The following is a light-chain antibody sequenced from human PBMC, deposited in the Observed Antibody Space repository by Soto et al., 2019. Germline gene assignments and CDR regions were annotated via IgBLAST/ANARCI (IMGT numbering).Light chain of an antibody. J-gene: IGKJ1*01. CDR3: QQYGSSTGT. CDR1: QSVSSSY. CDR2: GAS. Sequence: ESVLTQSAFTLSLSQGERATLSCRASQSVSSSYLAWYQQKPGQAPRLLIYGASSRATGIPDRFSGSGSGTDFTLTISRLEPGDFAVYYCQQYGSSTGTFGQGTKVAIK. V-gene: IGKV3-20*01.